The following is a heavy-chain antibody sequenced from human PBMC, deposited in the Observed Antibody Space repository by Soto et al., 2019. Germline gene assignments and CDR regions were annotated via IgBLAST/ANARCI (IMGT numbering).Heavy chain of an antibody. CDR1: GFTFGSYG. Sequence: PGGSLRLSCAASGFTFGSYGMHWVGQAPGKGLEWVAVISYDGSNKYYADSVKGRFTISRDNSKNTLYLQMNSLRAEDTAVYYCAKMRVAVAGCYYYYYYGMDVWGQGTTVTVAS. CDR2: ISYDGSNK. CDR3: AKMRVAVAGCYYYYYYGMDV. V-gene: IGHV3-30*18. J-gene: IGHJ6*01. D-gene: IGHD6-19*01.